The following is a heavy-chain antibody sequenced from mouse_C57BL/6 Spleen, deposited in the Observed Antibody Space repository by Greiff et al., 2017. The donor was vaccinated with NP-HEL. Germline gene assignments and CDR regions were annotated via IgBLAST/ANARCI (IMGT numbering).Heavy chain of an antibody. D-gene: IGHD2-4*01. CDR3: ARGANDYDYAMDY. V-gene: IGHV3-1*01. Sequence: VQLKESGPGMVKPSQSLSLTCTVTGYSITSGYDWHWIRHFPGNKLEWMGYISYSGSTNYNPSLKSRISITHDTSKNHFFLKLNSVTTEDTATYYCARGANDYDYAMDYWGQGTSVTVSS. CDR1: GYSITSGYD. CDR2: ISYSGST. J-gene: IGHJ4*01.